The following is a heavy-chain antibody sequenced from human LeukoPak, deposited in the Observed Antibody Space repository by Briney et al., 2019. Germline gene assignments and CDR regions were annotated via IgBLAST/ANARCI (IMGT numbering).Heavy chain of an antibody. CDR1: GFTFSSYG. V-gene: IGHV3-7*01. J-gene: IGHJ4*02. CDR2: IKQDGSEK. Sequence: GGSLRLSCAASGFTFSSYGMSWVRQTPGKGLEWVANIKQDGSEKYYVDSVKGRFTSSRDNAKESLYLQMNSLRAEDTAVYYCARERGPAAMGRDFDYWGQGTLVTVTS. CDR3: ARERGPAAMGRDFDY. D-gene: IGHD2-2*01.